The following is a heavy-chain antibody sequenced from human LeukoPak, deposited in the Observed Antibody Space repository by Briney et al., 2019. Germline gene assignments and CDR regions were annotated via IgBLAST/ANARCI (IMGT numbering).Heavy chain of an antibody. Sequence: GGSLRLSCAASGFAFNTYSMNWVRQAPGKGLEWVAVISYDGNYKFYADSVKGRFTISRDNSKNTLYLQMNSLRAEDTAVYYCAKDRQQWLAIDYWGQGALVTVSS. CDR2: ISYDGNYK. D-gene: IGHD6-19*01. V-gene: IGHV3-30*18. CDR1: GFAFNTYS. CDR3: AKDRQQWLAIDY. J-gene: IGHJ4*02.